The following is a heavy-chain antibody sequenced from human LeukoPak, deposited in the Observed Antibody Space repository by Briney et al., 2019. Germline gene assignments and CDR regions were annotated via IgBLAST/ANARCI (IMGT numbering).Heavy chain of an antibody. V-gene: IGHV3-30*18. J-gene: IGHJ6*02. CDR3: AKSPYSMIVVVTPTGMDV. D-gene: IGHD3-22*01. Sequence: PGGSLRLSCAASGFTFSSYGMHWVRQAPGKGLEWVAVISYDGSNKYYADSVKGRFTISRDNSKNTLYLQMNSLRAEDTAVYYCAKSPYSMIVVVTPTGMDVWGQGTTVTVSS. CDR2: ISYDGSNK. CDR1: GFTFSSYG.